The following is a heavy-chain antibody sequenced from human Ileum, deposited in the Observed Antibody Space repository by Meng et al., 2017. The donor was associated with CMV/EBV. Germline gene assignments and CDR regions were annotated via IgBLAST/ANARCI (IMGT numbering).Heavy chain of an antibody. J-gene: IGHJ4*02. CDR2: MDTNTGNP. CDR3: ARDGLSGRYFDY. D-gene: IGHD1-26*01. V-gene: IGHV7-4-1*02. Sequence: QVHLVQSGSELKNPGASVTVSCRTSGYTFTSNNISWVRQTPGQGPEWMGWMDTNTGNPTYAQDFTGRFVFSLDTSVNTAYLQISSLKAEDTAVYYCARDGLSGRYFDYWGQGTLFTVSS. CDR1: GYTFTSNN.